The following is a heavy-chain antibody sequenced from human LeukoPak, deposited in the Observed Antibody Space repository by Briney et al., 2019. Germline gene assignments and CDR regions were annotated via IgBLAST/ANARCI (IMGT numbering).Heavy chain of an antibody. D-gene: IGHD5-18*01. CDR3: ARARYSYGFDAFDI. Sequence: GGSLRLSCAASGFTFSDYYMSWIRQAPGKGLEWVSYISSSGSTIYYADSVKGRFTISRDNAKNSLYLQTNSLRAEDTAVYYCARARYSYGFDAFDIWGQGTMVTVSS. CDR1: GFTFSDYY. CDR2: ISSSGSTI. V-gene: IGHV3-11*01. J-gene: IGHJ3*02.